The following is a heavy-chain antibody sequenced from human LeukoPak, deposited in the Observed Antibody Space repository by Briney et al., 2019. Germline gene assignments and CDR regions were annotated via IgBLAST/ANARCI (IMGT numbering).Heavy chain of an antibody. CDR1: GGSISSSSYY. D-gene: IGHD6-13*01. CDR3: ARKLAAAGRGFDY. V-gene: IGHV4-39*01. Sequence: SETLSLTCTVSGGSISSSSYYWGWIRQPPGKGLEWIGSFYYSGSTYYNPSLKSRVTISVDTSSNQFSLKLSSVTAADTAVYYCARKLAAAGRGFDYWGQGTLVTVSS. J-gene: IGHJ4*02. CDR2: FYYSGST.